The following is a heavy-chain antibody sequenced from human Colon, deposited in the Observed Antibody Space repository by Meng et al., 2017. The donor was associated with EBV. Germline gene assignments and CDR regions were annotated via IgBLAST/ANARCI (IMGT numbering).Heavy chain of an antibody. V-gene: IGHV4-34*01. J-gene: IGHJ5*02. Sequence: QGRLQQWGAGLVKPPETLSRSCAVYGGSFRDYYGTWSRHPPGKGLEWIGEIDHRGNTKYNPSLKSRVTISLDTSKKQFSLKVSSVTAADSAVYYCARRGPSGNFSPWSQGALVTVSS. CDR3: ARRGPSGNFSP. CDR1: GGSFRDYY. D-gene: IGHD3-10*01. CDR2: IDHRGNT.